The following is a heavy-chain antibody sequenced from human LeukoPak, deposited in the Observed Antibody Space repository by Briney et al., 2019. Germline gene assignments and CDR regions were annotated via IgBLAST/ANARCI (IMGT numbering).Heavy chain of an antibody. Sequence: GGSLRLSCAASGFTFSSYAMHWVRQAPGKGLEWVAFIRYDGSNKYYADSVKGRFTISRDNSKNTLYLQMNSLRAEDTAVYYCAKTAHSSSWYSDYWGQGTLVTVSS. D-gene: IGHD6-13*01. CDR1: GFTFSSYA. CDR2: IRYDGSNK. J-gene: IGHJ4*02. CDR3: AKTAHSSSWYSDY. V-gene: IGHV3-30*02.